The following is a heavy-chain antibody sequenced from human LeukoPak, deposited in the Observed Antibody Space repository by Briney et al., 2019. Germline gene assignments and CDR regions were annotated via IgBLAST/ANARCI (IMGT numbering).Heavy chain of an antibody. CDR3: AKDGGNSYYYYYMDV. J-gene: IGHJ6*03. CDR2: IWYGGSNK. Sequence: GGSLRLSFAASGFTFSSYGMHWVRLAPGKGLEWAAAIWYGGSNKYYADSVKGRFTISRDNSKNTLYLQMSSLRAEDTAVYYCAKDGGNSYYYYYMDVWGKGTTVTVSS. CDR1: GFTFSSYG. V-gene: IGHV3-30*02. D-gene: IGHD4-23*01.